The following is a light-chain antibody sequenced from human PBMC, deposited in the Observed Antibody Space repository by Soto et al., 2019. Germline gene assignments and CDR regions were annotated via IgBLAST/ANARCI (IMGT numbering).Light chain of an antibody. J-gene: IGKJ4*01. CDR1: QSVGNY. Sequence: EIVLTQSPATLSLSPGEGATLSCRASQSVGNYLAWYQQKIGQAPRLLIHDVSNRAAGVPARFSGSGSGTDFNLTLSSLEPEDVEVYYCQQRTNWPPALTFGGGTKVEIK. CDR2: DVS. V-gene: IGKV3-11*01. CDR3: QQRTNWPPALT.